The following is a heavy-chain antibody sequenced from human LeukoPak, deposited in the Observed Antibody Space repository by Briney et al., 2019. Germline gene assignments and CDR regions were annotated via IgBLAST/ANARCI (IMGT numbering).Heavy chain of an antibody. CDR2: TYYRSKWYN. CDR1: GDSVSSNSAA. J-gene: IGHJ6*03. Sequence: SQTLSLTCAISGDSVSSNSAAWNWIRQSPSRGLEWLGRTYYRSKWYNDYAVSVKSRITINPDTSKNQFSLQLNSVTPEDTAVYYCARACSSTSCLSYYYYYMDVWGKGTTVTVSS. CDR3: ARACSSTSCLSYYYYYMDV. V-gene: IGHV6-1*01. D-gene: IGHD2-2*01.